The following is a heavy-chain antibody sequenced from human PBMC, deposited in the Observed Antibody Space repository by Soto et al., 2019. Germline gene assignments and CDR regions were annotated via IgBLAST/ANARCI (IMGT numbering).Heavy chain of an antibody. Sequence: SETLSLTCAVYGGSFSGYYWSWIRQPPGKGLEWIGEINHSGSTNYNPSLKSRVTISVDTSKNQFSLKLNSVTAADTAVYYCAKAISGYNAPLDHWGQGTRVTVSS. CDR1: GGSFSGYY. CDR2: INHSGST. V-gene: IGHV4-34*01. CDR3: AKAISGYNAPLDH. D-gene: IGHD5-12*01. J-gene: IGHJ4*02.